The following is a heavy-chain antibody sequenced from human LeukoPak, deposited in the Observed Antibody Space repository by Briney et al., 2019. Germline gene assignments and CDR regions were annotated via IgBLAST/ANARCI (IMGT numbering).Heavy chain of an antibody. J-gene: IGHJ3*02. V-gene: IGHV4-59*01. CDR2: IYYSGST. D-gene: IGHD4-17*01. CDR1: GGSINNYY. Sequence: KTSETLSLTCSVSGGSINNYYWSWIRQPPGKGLEWIGYIYYSGSTNYNPSLKSRVTISVDTSKNQFSLKLSSVTAADTAVYYCARKTTTGPTKAAFDIWGQGTMLTVSS. CDR3: ARKTTTGPTKAAFDI.